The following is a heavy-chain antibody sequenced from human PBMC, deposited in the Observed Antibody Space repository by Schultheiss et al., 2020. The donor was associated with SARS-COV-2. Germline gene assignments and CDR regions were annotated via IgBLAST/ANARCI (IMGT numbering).Heavy chain of an antibody. CDR3: ARRRYDRLQSRYFDL. J-gene: IGHJ2*01. CDR1: GFTFSSYA. V-gene: IGHV3-11*03. Sequence: GGSLRLSCAASGFTFSSYAMSWIRQAPGKGLEWVSYISSSSSYTKYADSVKGRFTISRDNAKNSLYLQMNSLRAEDTAVYYCARRRYDRLQSRYFDLWGRGTLVTVSS. D-gene: IGHD5-24*01. CDR2: ISSSSSYT.